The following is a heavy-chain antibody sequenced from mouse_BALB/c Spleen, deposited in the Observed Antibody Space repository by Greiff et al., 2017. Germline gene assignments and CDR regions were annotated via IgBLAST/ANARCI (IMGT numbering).Heavy chain of an antibody. D-gene: IGHD2-4*01. V-gene: IGHV5-12-1*01. CDR2: ISSGGGST. CDR1: GFAFSSYD. J-gene: IGHJ2*01. CDR3: ARHDDYDFDY. Sequence: DVQLVESGGGLVKPGGSLKLSCAASGFAFSSYDMSWVRQTPEKRLEWVAYISSGGGSTYYPDTVKGRFTISRDNAKNTLYLQMSSLKSEDTAMYYCARHDDYDFDYWGQGTTLTVSS.